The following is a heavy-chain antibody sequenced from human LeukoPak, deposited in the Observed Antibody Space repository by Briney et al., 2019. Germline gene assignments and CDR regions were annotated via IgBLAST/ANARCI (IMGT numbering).Heavy chain of an antibody. J-gene: IGHJ4*02. CDR3: ARDPLGSGWPY. CDR2: IYSGGST. CDR1: GFTFDDYG. Sequence: GGSLRLSCAASGFTFDDYGMSWVRQAPGKGLEWVSVIYSGGSTYYADSVKGRFTISRDNSKNTLYLQMNSLRAEDTAVYYCARDPLGSGWPYWGQGTLVTVSS. V-gene: IGHV3-66*02. D-gene: IGHD6-19*01.